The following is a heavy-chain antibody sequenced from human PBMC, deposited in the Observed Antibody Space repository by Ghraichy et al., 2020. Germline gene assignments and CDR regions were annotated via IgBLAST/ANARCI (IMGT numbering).Heavy chain of an antibody. CDR1: GGTFNTHA. CDR3: ARIVGHCRSSNCHWAGDY. D-gene: IGHD2-2*01. V-gene: IGHV1-69*13. Sequence: SVKVSCKASGGTFNTHAISWVRQAPGQGLEWMGGIIPIFRTTKYAQKFQDRVTITADESTSTAYMEVSSLRSEDTAIYYCARIVGHCRSSNCHWAGDYWGQGTLVTVSS. J-gene: IGHJ4*02. CDR2: IIPIFRTT.